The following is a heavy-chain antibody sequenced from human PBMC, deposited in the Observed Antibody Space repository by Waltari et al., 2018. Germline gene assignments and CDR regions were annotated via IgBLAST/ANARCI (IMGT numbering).Heavy chain of an antibody. CDR1: GFTFSSYA. D-gene: IGHD3-3*01. Sequence: EVQLLESGGGLVQPGGSLRLSCAASGFTFSSYAMSWVRQAPGKGLEWVSAIRGSGGSTDSADSVKGRFTISRDNSKNTLYLQMNSLRAEDTAVYYCAKDGPFRFWTEGYYGMDVWGQGTTVTVSS. CDR2: IRGSGGST. J-gene: IGHJ6*02. CDR3: AKDGPFRFWTEGYYGMDV. V-gene: IGHV3-23*01.